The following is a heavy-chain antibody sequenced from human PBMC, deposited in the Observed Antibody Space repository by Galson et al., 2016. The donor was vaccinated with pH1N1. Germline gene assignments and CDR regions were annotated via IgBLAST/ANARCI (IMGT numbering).Heavy chain of an antibody. D-gene: IGHD3-22*01. CDR2: IYLGDSHT. V-gene: IGHV5-51*01. CDR1: GYSFTSYW. Sequence: QSGAEVTKPGESLKISCKGSGYSFTSYWIGWVRQMPGKGLEWMGIIYLGDSHTTYSPSFQGQVTISADKSISTAYLERSSLKASDTAMYYCAGRDSRYGMDVWGQGTTVTVSS. J-gene: IGHJ6*02. CDR3: AGRDSRYGMDV.